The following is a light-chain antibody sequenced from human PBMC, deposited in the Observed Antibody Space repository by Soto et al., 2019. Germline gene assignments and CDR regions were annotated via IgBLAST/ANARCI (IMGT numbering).Light chain of an antibody. CDR2: GVS. J-gene: IGLJ3*02. CDR3: SSYSSSSTRV. V-gene: IGLV2-14*01. CDR1: SSDVGGYNY. Sequence: QSALTQPASVSGSPGQSITISCTGTSSDVGGYNYVSWYQQHPGKVPKLMIYGVSNRPSGVSNRFSGSKSGNAASLTISGLQAEDAADYYCSSYSSSSTRVFGGGTQLTVL.